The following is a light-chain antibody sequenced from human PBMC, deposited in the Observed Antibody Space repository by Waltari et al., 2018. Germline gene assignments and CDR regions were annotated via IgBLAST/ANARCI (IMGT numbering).Light chain of an antibody. J-gene: IGLJ3*02. CDR1: ALTKQY. CDR2: EDS. V-gene: IGLV3-10*01. Sequence: SYELTQPPSASVSPGHTARITCSGDALTKQYAYWYQQKSGQAPVLVIYEDSKRPSGIPERFSGSSSGTMATLTISGAQVEDEADYYCYSTDSSGNHRVFGGGTKLTVL. CDR3: YSTDSSGNHRV.